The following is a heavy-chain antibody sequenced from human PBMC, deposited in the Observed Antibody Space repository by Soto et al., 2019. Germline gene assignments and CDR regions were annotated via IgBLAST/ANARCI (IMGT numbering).Heavy chain of an antibody. D-gene: IGHD4-17*01. Sequence: QLQLQQSGPGLVKPSETLSLTCTVSGGSISSSTYYWGWIRQPPGKGLEWIGSISYSERTYYNPSLKSRVTVSIDTSKNEFSLKLNSVTAADSAVYYCARPHGDPLGYWGQGTLVTVSS. CDR1: GGSISSSTYY. CDR3: ARPHGDPLGY. J-gene: IGHJ4*02. CDR2: ISYSERT. V-gene: IGHV4-39*01.